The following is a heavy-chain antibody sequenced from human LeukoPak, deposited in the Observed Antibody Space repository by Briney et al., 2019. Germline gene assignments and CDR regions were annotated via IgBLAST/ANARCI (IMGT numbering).Heavy chain of an antibody. D-gene: IGHD2-2*01. CDR2: IYPGDSDT. V-gene: IGHV5-51*01. Sequence: GESLKISCNGSGYIFTRYWIGWVRQMPGKGLEWMGIIYPGDSDTRYSPSFQGQVTISADKSISTAYLQWSSLKASDTAMYYCARQYCSSTSCYLSYYYMDVWGKGTTVIVSS. CDR1: GYIFTRYW. CDR3: ARQYCSSTSCYLSYYYMDV. J-gene: IGHJ6*03.